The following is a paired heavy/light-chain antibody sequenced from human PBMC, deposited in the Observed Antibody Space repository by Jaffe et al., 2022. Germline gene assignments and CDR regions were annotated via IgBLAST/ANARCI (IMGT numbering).Light chain of an antibody. Sequence: EIVMTQSPATLSVSPGERATLSCRASQSVSSNLAWYQQKPGQAPRLLIYGASTRATGIPARFSGSGSGTEFTLTISSLQSEDFAVYYCQQYNNWHSLTFGGGTKVEIK. CDR2: GAS. J-gene: IGKJ4*01. CDR1: QSVSSN. V-gene: IGKV3-15*01. CDR3: QQYNNWHSLT.
Heavy chain of an antibody. CDR3: AREDYYDSSGYYHDAFDI. V-gene: IGHV4-61*02. Sequence: QVQLQESGPGLVKPSQTLSLTCTVSGGSISSGSYYWSWIRQPAGKGLEWIGRIYTSGSTNYNPSLKSRVTISVDTSKNQFSLKLSSVTAADTAVYYCAREDYYDSSGYYHDAFDIWGQGTMVTVSS. D-gene: IGHD3-22*01. CDR1: GGSISSGSYY. J-gene: IGHJ3*02. CDR2: IYTSGST.